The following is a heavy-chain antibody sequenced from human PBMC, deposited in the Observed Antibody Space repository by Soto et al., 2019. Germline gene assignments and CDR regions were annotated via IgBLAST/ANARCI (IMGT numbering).Heavy chain of an antibody. CDR3: ARASSVEWLLSGGVWVGWVG. D-gene: IGHD3-3*01. J-gene: IGHJ4*02. CDR2: IYPGDSDT. V-gene: IGHV5-51*01. CDR1: GYSFTKYW. Sequence: PGESLKISCKGSGYSFTKYWIAWVRQMPGKGLEWMGIIYPGDSDTRYSPSFQGQVTISADKSISTAYLQWSSLKASDTAMYYCARASSVEWLLSGGVWVGWVGWGQGTLVTVSS.